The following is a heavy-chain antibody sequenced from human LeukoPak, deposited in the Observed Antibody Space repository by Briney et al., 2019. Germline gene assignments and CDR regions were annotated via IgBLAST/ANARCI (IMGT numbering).Heavy chain of an antibody. CDR1: GFTFSSYA. D-gene: IGHD1-26*01. V-gene: IGHV3-64D*06. CDR2: ISSNGGST. CDR3: VKDLSVGATPFDY. Sequence: KSGGSLRLSCSASGFTFSSYAMHWVRQAPGKGLEYVSAISSNGGSTYYADSVKGRFTISRDNSKNTLYLQMSSLRAEDTAVYYCVKDLSVGATPFDYWGQGILVTVSS. J-gene: IGHJ4*02.